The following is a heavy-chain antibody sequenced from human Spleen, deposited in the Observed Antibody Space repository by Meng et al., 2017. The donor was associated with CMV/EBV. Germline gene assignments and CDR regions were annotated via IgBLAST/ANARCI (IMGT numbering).Heavy chain of an antibody. J-gene: IGHJ4*02. CDR1: VSSNGAV. CDR2: TFYRSQWYN. D-gene: IGHD5-18*01. Sequence: VSSNGAVWNRIRPSPSRGLEWLGRTFYRSQWYNDYAVSVKSRITINSDTSKNHFSMQLNSVTPEDTAVYYCARTKNLRGYSYGVFDYWGQGTLVTVSS. V-gene: IGHV6-1*01. CDR3: ARTKNLRGYSYGVFDY.